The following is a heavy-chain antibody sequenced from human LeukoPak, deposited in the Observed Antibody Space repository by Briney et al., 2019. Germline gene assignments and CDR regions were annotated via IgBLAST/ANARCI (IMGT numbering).Heavy chain of an antibody. CDR2: INVSGGST. Sequence: GGSLRLSCAASGFTFSNYAMSWVRQAPGKGLEWVSGINVSGGSTFYADSVRGRFTISRDNSKNTLYLQMNSLRAEDTAVYYCARDRVGATTNFDYWGQGTLVTVSS. V-gene: IGHV3-23*01. D-gene: IGHD1-26*01. CDR3: ARDRVGATTNFDY. J-gene: IGHJ4*02. CDR1: GFTFSNYA.